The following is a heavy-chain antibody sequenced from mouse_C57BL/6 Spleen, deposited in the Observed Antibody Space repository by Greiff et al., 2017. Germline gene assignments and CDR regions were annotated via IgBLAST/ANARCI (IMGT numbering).Heavy chain of an antibody. CDR3: ARGKYGSSYDYAMDY. V-gene: IGHV1-18*01. CDR1: GYTFTDYN. CDR2: INPNNGGT. D-gene: IGHD1-1*01. J-gene: IGHJ4*01. Sequence: VQLQQSGPELVKPGASVKIPCKASGYTFTDYNMDWVKQSHGKSLEWIGDINPNNGGTIYNQKFKGKATLTVDKSSSTAYMELRSLTSEDTAVXYCARGKYGSSYDYAMDYWGQGTSVTVSS.